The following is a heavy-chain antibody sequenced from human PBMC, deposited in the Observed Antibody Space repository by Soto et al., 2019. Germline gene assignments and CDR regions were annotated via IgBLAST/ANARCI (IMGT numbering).Heavy chain of an antibody. V-gene: IGHV3-30-3*01. CDR2: ISYDGSNK. Sequence: QVQLVESGGGVVQPGRSLRLSCAASGFTFSSYAMHWVRQAPGKGLEWVAVISYDGSNKYYADSVKGRFTISRDNSKNTLYLQMNSLRAEDTAVYYCARDSPNYGGNPDYWGQGTLVTVSS. J-gene: IGHJ4*02. D-gene: IGHD4-17*01. CDR1: GFTFSSYA. CDR3: ARDSPNYGGNPDY.